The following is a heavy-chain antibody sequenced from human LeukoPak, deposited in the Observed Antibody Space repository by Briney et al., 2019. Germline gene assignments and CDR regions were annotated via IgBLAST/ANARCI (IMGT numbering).Heavy chain of an antibody. Sequence: GESLKISCEGSGXSFTSYWIGWVRQMPGKGLEWMGIIYPGDSDTRYSPSFQGQVTISADKSISTAYLQWSSLKASDTAMYYCARAPYCGGDCYPSSFDYWGQGTLVTVSS. CDR2: IYPGDSDT. CDR1: GXSFTSYW. CDR3: ARAPYCGGDCYPSSFDY. J-gene: IGHJ4*02. V-gene: IGHV5-51*01. D-gene: IGHD2-21*02.